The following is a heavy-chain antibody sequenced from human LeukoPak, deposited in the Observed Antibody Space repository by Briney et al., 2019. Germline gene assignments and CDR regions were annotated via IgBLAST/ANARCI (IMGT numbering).Heavy chain of an antibody. Sequence: VSVKVSCKASGFTFTSHGFTWVRQAPGQGLEWMGWISAYNGDTHSAERFQGRVTLTTDTSTSTAYMELRSLRSDDTAVYYCARKQTLLPLDFWGQGTLVTVSS. J-gene: IGHJ4*02. CDR3: ARKQTLLPLDF. CDR2: ISAYNGDT. V-gene: IGHV1-18*01. CDR1: GFTFTSHG. D-gene: IGHD2/OR15-2a*01.